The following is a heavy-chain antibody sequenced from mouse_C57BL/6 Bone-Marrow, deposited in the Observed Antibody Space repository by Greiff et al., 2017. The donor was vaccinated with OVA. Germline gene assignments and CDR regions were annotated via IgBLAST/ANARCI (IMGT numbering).Heavy chain of an antibody. CDR1: GFNIKDYY. D-gene: IGHD2-2*01. CDR2: IDPEDGET. Sequence: EVQLQQSGAELVQPGASVKLSCTASGFNIKDYYMHWVQQRTEQGLEWIGRIDPEDGETKSAPKFPGKATITAYTSSNTAYQQLSSLTSEDTAVYYCARGDYGNDTWFAYWGQGTLVTVSA. J-gene: IGHJ3*01. CDR3: ARGDYGNDTWFAY. V-gene: IGHV14-2*01.